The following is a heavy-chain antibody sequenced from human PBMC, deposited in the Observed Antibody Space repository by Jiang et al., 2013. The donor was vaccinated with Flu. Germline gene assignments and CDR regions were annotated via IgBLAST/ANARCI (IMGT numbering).Heavy chain of an antibody. CDR1: GGIFNKFA. D-gene: IGHD3-10*01. CDR2: IIAIFRTT. V-gene: IGHV1-69*01. J-gene: IGHJ6*03. CDR3: ARHRNYYGSGSEGYMDV. Sequence: GAEVKKPGSSVKVSCETFGGIFNKFAVSWVRQAPGQGLEWMGGIIAIFRTTNYAQKFQDRLTITADGSTSTAYMELSDLRSEDTAVYYCARHRNYYGSGSEGYMDVWGTGTTVIVSS.